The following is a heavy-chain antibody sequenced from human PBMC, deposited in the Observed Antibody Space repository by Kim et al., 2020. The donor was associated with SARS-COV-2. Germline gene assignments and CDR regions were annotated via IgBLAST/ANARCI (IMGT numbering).Heavy chain of an antibody. D-gene: IGHD7-27*01. V-gene: IGHV3-30*04. CDR3: ARVLGGAAAEYYFDY. Sequence: GGSLRLSCAASGFTFSSYAMHWVRQAPGKGLEWVAVISYDGSNKYYADSVKGRFTISRDNSKNTLYLQMNSQRAEDTAVYYCARVLGGAAAEYYFDYWGQGTLVTVSS. J-gene: IGHJ4*02. CDR1: GFTFSSYA. CDR2: ISYDGSNK.